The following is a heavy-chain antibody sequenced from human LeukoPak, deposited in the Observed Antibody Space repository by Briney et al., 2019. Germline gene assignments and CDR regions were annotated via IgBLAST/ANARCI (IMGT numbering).Heavy chain of an antibody. CDR3: ARGVYHYYYGMDV. CDR2: IYYSGST. V-gene: IGHV4-39*01. D-gene: IGHD6-13*01. Sequence: SETLSLTCTVSGGSISSSSYYWGWIRQPPGKGLEWIGSIYYSGSTYYNPSLKSRVTISVDTSKNQFSLKLSSVAAADTAVYYCARGVYHYYYGMDVWGQGTTVTVSS. CDR1: GGSISSSSYY. J-gene: IGHJ6*02.